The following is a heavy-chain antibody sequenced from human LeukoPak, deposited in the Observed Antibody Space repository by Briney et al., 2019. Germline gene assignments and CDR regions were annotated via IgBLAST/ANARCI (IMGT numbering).Heavy chain of an antibody. Sequence: PGGSLRLSCAASGFTFSDYYMSWIRRAPGKGLEWVSYISSSGSTIYYADSVKGRFTISRDNAKNSLYLQMNSLRADDTAVYYCARVGYYYYYMDVWGKGTTVTVSS. J-gene: IGHJ6*03. CDR2: ISSSGSTI. V-gene: IGHV3-11*04. CDR1: GFTFSDYY. CDR3: ARVGYYYYYMDV.